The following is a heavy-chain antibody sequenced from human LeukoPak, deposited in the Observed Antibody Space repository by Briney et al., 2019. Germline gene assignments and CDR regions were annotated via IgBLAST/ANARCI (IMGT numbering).Heavy chain of an antibody. J-gene: IGHJ6*02. CDR3: ARAGQQLAPNYYYYYGMNV. Sequence: ASVKVSCKASGGTFSSYAISWVRQAPGQGLEWMGRIIPILGIANYAQKFQGRVTITADKSTSTAYMELSSLRSEDTAVYYCARAGQQLAPNYYYYYGMNVWGQGTTVTVSS. CDR1: GGTFSSYA. D-gene: IGHD6-13*01. CDR2: IIPILGIA. V-gene: IGHV1-69*04.